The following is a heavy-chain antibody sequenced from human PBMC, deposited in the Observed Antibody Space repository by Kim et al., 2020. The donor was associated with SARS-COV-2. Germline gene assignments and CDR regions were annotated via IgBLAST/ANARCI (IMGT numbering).Heavy chain of an antibody. CDR2: VIAGGVST. CDR3: VKDPSRSSPFFFDF. CDR1: GFTFSDYA. D-gene: IGHD3-16*02. V-gene: IGHV3-23*01. J-gene: IGHJ4*02. Sequence: GESLKISCAASGFTFSDYAMSWVRQAPGKGLEWVSTVIAGGVSTYYADSVKGRFTISRDNSKKTLFLQMTNLRVEDTALYYCVKDPSRSSPFFFDFWGQGTLVTVSS.